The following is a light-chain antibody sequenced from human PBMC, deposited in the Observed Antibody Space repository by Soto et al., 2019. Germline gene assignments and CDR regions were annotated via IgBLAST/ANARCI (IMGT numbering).Light chain of an antibody. Sequence: QSVLTQPASVSGSPGQSITISCTGTSSDVGGYNYVSWYQQHPVKAPKLMIYDVTNRPSGVSDRFSGSKSGNTASLTISGLQAEDEDDYYCSSYTSSSTPYVFGTGTMVTVL. J-gene: IGLJ1*01. CDR2: DVT. CDR1: SSDVGGYNY. V-gene: IGLV2-14*01. CDR3: SSYTSSSTPYV.